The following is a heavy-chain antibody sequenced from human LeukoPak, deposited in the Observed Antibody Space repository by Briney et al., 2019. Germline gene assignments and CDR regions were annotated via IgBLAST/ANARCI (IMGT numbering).Heavy chain of an antibody. CDR2: IIPIFGTA. CDR1: GGTFSSYA. Sequence: SVKVSCKASGGTFSSYAISWVRQAPGQGLEWMGGIIPIFGTANYAQKFQGRVTITADESTSTAYMELSSLRPEDTAVYYCARAELDIVVVPAAIYYGMDVWGQGTTVTVSS. CDR3: ARAELDIVVVPAAIYYGMDV. V-gene: IGHV1-69*01. J-gene: IGHJ6*02. D-gene: IGHD2-2*01.